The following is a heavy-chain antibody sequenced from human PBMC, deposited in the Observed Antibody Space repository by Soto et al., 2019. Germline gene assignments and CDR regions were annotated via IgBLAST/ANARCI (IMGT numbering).Heavy chain of an antibody. CDR3: AKGKVCSSTSCYIGPHLDY. V-gene: IGHV3-23*01. CDR2: ISGSGGST. Sequence: GGSLRLSCAASGFTFSSYAMSWVRQAPGKGLEWVSAISGSGGSTYYADSVKGRFTISRDNSKNTLYLQMNSLRAEDTAVYYCAKGKVCSSTSCYIGPHLDYWGQGTLVTVSS. J-gene: IGHJ4*02. D-gene: IGHD2-2*02. CDR1: GFTFSSYA.